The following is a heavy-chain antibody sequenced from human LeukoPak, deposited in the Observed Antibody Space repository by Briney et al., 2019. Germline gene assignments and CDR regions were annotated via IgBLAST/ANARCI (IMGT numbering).Heavy chain of an antibody. CDR3: ARELYDSSGYYPYYYYGMDV. CDR1: GFTVSSNY. Sequence: GGSLRLSCAASGFTVSSNYMSWVRQAPGKGLEWVSVIYSGGSTYYADSVKGRFTISRDSSKNTLYLQMNSLRAEDTAVYYCARELYDSSGYYPYYYYGMDVWGQGTTVTVSS. J-gene: IGHJ6*02. V-gene: IGHV3-53*01. CDR2: IYSGGST. D-gene: IGHD3-22*01.